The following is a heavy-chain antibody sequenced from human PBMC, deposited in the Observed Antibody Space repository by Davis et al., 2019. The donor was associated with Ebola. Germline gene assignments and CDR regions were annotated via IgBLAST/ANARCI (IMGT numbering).Heavy chain of an antibody. J-gene: IGHJ6*04. V-gene: IGHV3-15*01. CDR2: IKSKTDGGTT. Sequence: GGSLRLSCAASGFNFSDVWMSWVRQAPGKGLEWVGRIKSKTDGGTTDYAAPVKGRLTISRDDSKNTLYLQMNSLKPEDTALYYCATGVIPARPRTNIYYYALDVWGKGTTVIVSS. CDR1: GFNFSDVW. CDR3: ATGVIPARPRTNIYYYALDV. D-gene: IGHD6-6*01.